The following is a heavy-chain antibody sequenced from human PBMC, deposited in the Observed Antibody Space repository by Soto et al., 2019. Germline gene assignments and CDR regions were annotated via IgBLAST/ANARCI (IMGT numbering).Heavy chain of an antibody. Sequence: GGSLRLSCAASGFTFSSYSMNWVRQAPGKGLEWVSSISSSSSYIYYADSVKGRFTISRDNAKNSLYLQMNSLRAEDTAVYYCARFAGTPRWFDPWGQGTLVTVSS. J-gene: IGHJ5*02. CDR2: ISSSSSYI. V-gene: IGHV3-21*01. CDR3: ARFAGTPRWFDP. D-gene: IGHD1-7*01. CDR1: GFTFSSYS.